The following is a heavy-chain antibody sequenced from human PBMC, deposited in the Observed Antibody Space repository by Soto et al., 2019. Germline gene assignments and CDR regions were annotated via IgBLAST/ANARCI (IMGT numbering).Heavy chain of an antibody. Sequence: QVQLVQSGAEVKKPGSSVKVSCQASGGTFSSYAISWVRQAPGQGLEWMGGIIPIFGTANYAQKFQGRVTITADESTSTDYMELSSLRSEDTAVYYCARGQGIQLWLGDYYYSGMDVWGQGTTVTVSS. V-gene: IGHV1-69*01. J-gene: IGHJ6*02. CDR2: IIPIFGTA. D-gene: IGHD5-18*01. CDR1: GGTFSSYA. CDR3: ARGQGIQLWLGDYYYSGMDV.